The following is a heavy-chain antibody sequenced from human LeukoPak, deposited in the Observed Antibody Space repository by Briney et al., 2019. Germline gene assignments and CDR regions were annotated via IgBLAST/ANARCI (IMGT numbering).Heavy chain of an antibody. CDR3: ARELYGGNSAAGFDI. V-gene: IGHV3-7*01. CDR2: IKQDGSEK. Sequence: GGSLRLSCAASGFTFSSYWMIWVRQAPGKGLEWVANIKQDGSEKYYVDSVKGRFTISIDNAKNSLYLQMNSLRAEDTAVYYCARELYGGNSAAGFDIWGQGTMVTVSS. D-gene: IGHD4-23*01. J-gene: IGHJ3*02. CDR1: GFTFSSYW.